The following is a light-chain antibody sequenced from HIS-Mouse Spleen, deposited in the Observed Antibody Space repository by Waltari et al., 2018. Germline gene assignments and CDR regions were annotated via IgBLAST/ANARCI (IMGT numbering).Light chain of an antibody. CDR1: SSDVGGYNY. CDR2: DVS. CDR3: SSYTSSSTYV. Sequence: QSALTQPASVSGSPGQSITIPCTGTSSDVGGYNYVSWYQQHPGKAPKLMIYDVSNRPSGVSNPFSGSKSGNTASLTISGLQAEDEADYYCSSYTSSSTYVFGTGTKVTVL. V-gene: IGLV2-14*03. J-gene: IGLJ1*01.